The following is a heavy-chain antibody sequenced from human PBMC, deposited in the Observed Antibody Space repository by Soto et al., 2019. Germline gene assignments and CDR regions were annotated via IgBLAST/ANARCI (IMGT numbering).Heavy chain of an antibody. CDR3: ARASLYYDSSGYNPHDAFDI. V-gene: IGHV1-69*13. Sequence: SVKVSCKASGGTFSSYATSWVRQAPGQGLEWMGGIIPIFGTANYAQKFQGRVTITADESTSTAYMELSSLRSEDTAVYYCARASLYYDSSGYNPHDAFDIWGQGTMVTVSS. D-gene: IGHD3-22*01. J-gene: IGHJ3*02. CDR1: GGTFSSYA. CDR2: IIPIFGTA.